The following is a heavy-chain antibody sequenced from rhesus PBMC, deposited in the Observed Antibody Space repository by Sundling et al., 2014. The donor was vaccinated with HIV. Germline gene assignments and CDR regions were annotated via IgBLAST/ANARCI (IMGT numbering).Heavy chain of an antibody. CDR2: IIPFVGII. D-gene: IGHD6-25*01. CDR3: ARGYSGSWKSGYYFDY. Sequence: QVQLVQSGAEVKKPGASVKVSCKASGFTFGSYAYNWVRQAPGQGLEWMGVIIPFVGIIKYTEKFQGRVTITADTTTSSAYMELSSLRSDDTAVYYCARGYSGSWKSGYYFDYWGQGVLVTVSS. J-gene: IGHJ4*01. CDR1: GFTFGSYA. V-gene: IGHV1-198*02.